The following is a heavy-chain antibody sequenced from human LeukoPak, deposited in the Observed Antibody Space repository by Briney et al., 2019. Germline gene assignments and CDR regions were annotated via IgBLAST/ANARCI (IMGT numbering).Heavy chain of an antibody. CDR3: ARTIEGGDAFDI. D-gene: IGHD1-26*01. J-gene: IGHJ3*02. CDR1: GYTFTSYY. V-gene: IGHV1-46*01. CDR2: INPSGGST. Sequence: ASVKVSCKASGYTFTSYYMHWVRQAPGQGLEWMGIINPSGGSTSYAQKFQGRVTMTRDTSTSTVYMELSSLRTEDTAVYYCARTIEGGDAFDIWGQGTMVTVSS.